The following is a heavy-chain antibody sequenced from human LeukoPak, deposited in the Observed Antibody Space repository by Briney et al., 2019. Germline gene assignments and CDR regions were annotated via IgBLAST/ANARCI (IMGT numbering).Heavy chain of an antibody. J-gene: IGHJ4*02. Sequence: PGRSLRLSCAASGFTFSNYAMHWVRRAPGKGLEWVALISYDGSNKYYADSVKGRFTISRDNSKNTLYLQMNSLRAEDTAVYYCATSSSWHDYWGQGTLVTVSS. CDR3: ATSSSWHDY. CDR1: GFTFSNYA. CDR2: ISYDGSNK. D-gene: IGHD6-13*01. V-gene: IGHV3-30-3*01.